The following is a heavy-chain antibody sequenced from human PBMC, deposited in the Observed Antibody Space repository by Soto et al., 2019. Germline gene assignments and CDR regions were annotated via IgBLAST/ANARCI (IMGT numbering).Heavy chain of an antibody. J-gene: IGHJ4*02. V-gene: IGHV3-23*01. Sequence: GGSLRLSCAASGFTFSSYAMSWVRQAPGKGLEWVSAISGSGGSTYYADSVKGRFTISRDNSKNTLYLQMNSLRAEDTAVYYCAKDRFIGYGDYQFPIYYFDYWGQGTLVTVSS. CDR1: GFTFSSYA. CDR2: ISGSGGST. CDR3: AKDRFIGYGDYQFPIYYFDY. D-gene: IGHD4-17*01.